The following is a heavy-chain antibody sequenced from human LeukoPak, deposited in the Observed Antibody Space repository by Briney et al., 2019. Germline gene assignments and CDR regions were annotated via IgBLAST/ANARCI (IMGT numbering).Heavy chain of an antibody. J-gene: IGHJ4*02. V-gene: IGHV3-23*01. Sequence: GGSLRLSCVGSGFHFRLYNMNWVRQAPGKGLEWVSGIPAGGTDRYYADSVKGRFTISRDNTENTLYLQMNSLRAEDTAVYYCANIYCSGGTCTYFDDWGQGTLVTVSS. CDR2: IPAGGTDR. D-gene: IGHD2-15*01. CDR3: ANIYCSGGTCTYFDD. CDR1: GFHFRLYN.